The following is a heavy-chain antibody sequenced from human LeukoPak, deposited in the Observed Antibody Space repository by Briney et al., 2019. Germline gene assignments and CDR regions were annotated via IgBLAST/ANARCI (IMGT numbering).Heavy chain of an antibody. J-gene: IGHJ4*02. D-gene: IGHD2-15*01. CDR2: INPDGSST. CDR3: ATWSATGRGSLMCN. V-gene: IGHV3-74*01. CDR1: GFTFSSYW. Sequence: GGSLRLSCAASGFTFSSYWMHWVRKAPGKGLVWVSRINPDGSSTNYADSVKGRFTISRDNAKNTLYLQMNSLRAEDTAMYYCATWSATGRGSLMCNWGQGTLVTVSS.